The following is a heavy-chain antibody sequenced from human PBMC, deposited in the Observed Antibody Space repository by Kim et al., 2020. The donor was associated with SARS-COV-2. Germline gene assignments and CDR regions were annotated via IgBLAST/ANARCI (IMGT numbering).Heavy chain of an antibody. J-gene: IGHJ6*02. Sequence: GGSLRLSCAASGFTFSSYAMHWVRQAPGKGLEWVAVISYDGSNKYYADSVKGRFTISRDNSKNTLYLQMNSLRAEDTAVYYCARGGGRNYYYGMDVWGQGPTVTVSS. CDR2: ISYDGSNK. CDR1: GFTFSSYA. V-gene: IGHV3-30*04. CDR3: ARGGGRNYYYGMDV. D-gene: IGHD3-16*01.